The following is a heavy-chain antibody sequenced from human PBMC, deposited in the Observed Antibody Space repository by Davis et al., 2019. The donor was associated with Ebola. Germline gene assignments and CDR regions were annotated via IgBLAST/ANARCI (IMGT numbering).Heavy chain of an antibody. CDR1: GFTFSDYY. CDR3: ARGDFDWLRVGMDV. D-gene: IGHD3-9*01. Sequence: ESLKISCAASGFTFSDYYMSWIRQAPGKGLEWIGEINHSGSTNYNPSLKSRVTISVDTSKNQFSLKLSSVTAADTAVYYCARGDFDWLRVGMDVWGQGTTVTVSS. V-gene: IGHV4-34*01. J-gene: IGHJ6*02. CDR2: INHSGST.